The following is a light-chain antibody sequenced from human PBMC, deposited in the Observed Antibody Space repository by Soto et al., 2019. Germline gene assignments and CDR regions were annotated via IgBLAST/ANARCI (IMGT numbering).Light chain of an antibody. Sequence: DIQMTQSPSTLSASVGDTVTITCRASQSFSNWLAWYQQKPGKATKFLIHKASTLESGVPSRFSGSGSGTEFNLTISSLQPDDFATYYCQQYNSYSWTFGQGNKVEIK. CDR3: QQYNSYSWT. CDR1: QSFSNW. J-gene: IGKJ1*01. V-gene: IGKV1-5*03. CDR2: KAS.